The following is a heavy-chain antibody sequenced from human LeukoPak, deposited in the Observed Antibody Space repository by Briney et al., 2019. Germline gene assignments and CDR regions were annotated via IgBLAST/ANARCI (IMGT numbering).Heavy chain of an antibody. CDR2: INAYNGNT. CDR3: ATSGVAAASLTAFDV. V-gene: IGHV1-18*01. J-gene: IGHJ3*01. D-gene: IGHD6-13*01. Sequence: ASVKASCKASVYTFTSYGITWVRQPPGQGLEWMGWINAYNGNTNYAQKLQGRVTMTTDTSTNTAYMDLRSLRSDDTAVYYCATSGVAAASLTAFDVWGQGTMVTVSS. CDR1: VYTFTSYG.